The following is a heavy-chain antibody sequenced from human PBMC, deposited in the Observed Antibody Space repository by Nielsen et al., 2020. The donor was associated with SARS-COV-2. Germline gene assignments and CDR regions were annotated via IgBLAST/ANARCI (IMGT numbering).Heavy chain of an antibody. V-gene: IGHV4-30-4*08. CDR3: ARPLRDIYVI. J-gene: IGHJ4*02. CDR2: IYYYGTT. Sequence: SETLSLTCTVSGASISSGGYYFHWIRHHPGKGLEWIGYIYYYGTTDYNPSLESRVTIEVDKSKSQFALRLTSVTTADSAVYFCARPLRDIYVIWGQGTLVTVSS. CDR1: GASISSGGYY. D-gene: IGHD2-15*01.